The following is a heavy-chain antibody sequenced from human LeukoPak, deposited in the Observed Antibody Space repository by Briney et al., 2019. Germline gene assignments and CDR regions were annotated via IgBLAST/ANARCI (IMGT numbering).Heavy chain of an antibody. V-gene: IGHV4-34*01. Sequence: PSETLSLTCAVYGGSFSGYYWSWIRQPPGKGLEWIGEINHSGSTNYNPSLKSRVTISVDTSKNQFSLKLSSVTAADAAVYYCARVGYDFWSAPGPFDYWGQGTLVTVSS. D-gene: IGHD3-3*01. CDR1: GGSFSGYY. CDR3: ARVGYDFWSAPGPFDY. CDR2: INHSGST. J-gene: IGHJ4*02.